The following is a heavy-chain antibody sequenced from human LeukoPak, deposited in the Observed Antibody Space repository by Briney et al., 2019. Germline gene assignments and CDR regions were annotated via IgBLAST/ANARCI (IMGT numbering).Heavy chain of an antibody. V-gene: IGHV3-73*01. Sequence: PGGSLRLSCAASGFTFSNAWMSWVRQAPGKGLEWVGRIRSKANSYATAYAASVKGRFTISRDDSKNTAYLQMNSLKTEDTAVYYCTQVGGGSGSYVSWGQGTLVTVSS. D-gene: IGHD3-10*01. J-gene: IGHJ5*02. CDR3: TQVGGGSGSYVS. CDR1: GFTFSNAW. CDR2: IRSKANSYAT.